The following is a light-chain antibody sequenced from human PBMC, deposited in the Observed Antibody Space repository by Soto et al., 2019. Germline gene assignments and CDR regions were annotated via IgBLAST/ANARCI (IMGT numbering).Light chain of an antibody. Sequence: ETVMTQSPATLFVSPGERATLSCWAIQSLNRNLAWYQQKLVQAPRVLIYGASTRATGIPARCSGSGSGTEFILTITSLQSEDFAVYYCQQRSNWPWTFGQGTKVDIK. J-gene: IGKJ1*01. CDR1: QSLNRN. CDR3: QQRSNWPWT. CDR2: GAS. V-gene: IGKV3-15*01.